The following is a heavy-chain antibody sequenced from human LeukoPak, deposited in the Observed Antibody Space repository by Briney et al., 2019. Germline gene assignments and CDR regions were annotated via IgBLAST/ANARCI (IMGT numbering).Heavy chain of an antibody. J-gene: IGHJ6*03. D-gene: IGHD5-18*01. V-gene: IGHV1-69*13. CDR1: GGTFSSYA. CDR2: IIPIFGTA. CDR3: ARNGYSYGQYYYYYMDV. Sequence: ASVKVSCKASGGTFSSYAISWVRQAPGQGLEWMGGIIPIFGTANYAQKFQGRVTITADESTSTAYMELSSLRSEDTAVYYCARNGYSYGQYYYYYMDVWGKGTTVTVSS.